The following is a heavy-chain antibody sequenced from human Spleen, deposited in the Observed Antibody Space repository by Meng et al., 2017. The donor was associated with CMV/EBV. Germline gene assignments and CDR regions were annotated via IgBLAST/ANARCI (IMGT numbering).Heavy chain of an antibody. V-gene: IGHV1-24*01. D-gene: IGHD3-10*01. J-gene: IGHJ6*02. Sequence: ASVKVSCKVSGGHTLTDVSIHWLRQAPGKGLEWMGGFDPEDGETIYAQRFQGRLTMTEDTSTDTAYMELSSLRSEDTAVYFCARDLWVGEWINYYAMDVWGQGTTVTVSS. CDR1: GGHTLTDVS. CDR2: FDPEDGET. CDR3: ARDLWVGEWINYYAMDV.